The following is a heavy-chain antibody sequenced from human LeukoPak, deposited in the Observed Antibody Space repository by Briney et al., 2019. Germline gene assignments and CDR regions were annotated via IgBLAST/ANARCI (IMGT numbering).Heavy chain of an antibody. V-gene: IGHV3-30*02. CDR3: AKDRRREYYYGSGSPDY. D-gene: IGHD3-10*01. J-gene: IGHJ4*02. CDR1: GFTFSSYG. Sequence: GGSLRLSCAASGFTFSSYGMHWVRQAPGKGLEWVAFIRYDGNNKDYADSVKGRFTISRDNSKNTLYMQMNSLRAEDTAVYYCAKDRRREYYYGSGSPDYWGQGTLVTVSS. CDR2: IRYDGNNK.